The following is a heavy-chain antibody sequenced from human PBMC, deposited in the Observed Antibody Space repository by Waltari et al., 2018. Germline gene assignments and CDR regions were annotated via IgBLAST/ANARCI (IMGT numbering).Heavy chain of an antibody. Sequence: VQLVQSGAEVKKPGASVKVSCKASGYTFTSYGISWVRQAPGQGLEWVANIKQDGSEKYYVDSVKGRFTISRDNAKNSLYLQMNSLRAEDTAVYYCARDYDYGSGHGSDFHDYWGQGTLVTVSS. V-gene: IGHV3-7*01. CDR1: GYTFTSYG. CDR3: ARDYDYGSGHGSDFHDY. CDR2: IKQDGSEK. J-gene: IGHJ4*02. D-gene: IGHD3-10*01.